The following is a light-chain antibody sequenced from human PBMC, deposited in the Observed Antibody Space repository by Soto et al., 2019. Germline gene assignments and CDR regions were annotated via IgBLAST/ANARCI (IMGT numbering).Light chain of an antibody. CDR2: STS. Sequence: RATISCRASQSIASYLNWYQQKPGKAPKLLIYSTSTLQSGVPSRFTGNLSGPYCTLSLTALPPEAVAPYNCEGSYTTAWRYAQGTKVDIK. V-gene: IGKV1-39*01. CDR3: EGSYTTAWR. J-gene: IGKJ1*01. CDR1: QSIASY.